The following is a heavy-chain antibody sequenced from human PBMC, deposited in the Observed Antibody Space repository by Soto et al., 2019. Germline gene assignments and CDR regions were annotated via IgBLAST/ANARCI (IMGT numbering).Heavy chain of an antibody. CDR1: GYTFTNYG. Sequence: QVQLVQSGAELKKPGASVKVSCKASGYTFTNYGISWVRQAPGQGLEWMGWINTYHGNTKYAQKLQGRVTMTKDTATGPAYRELTSLRSDDTAVYFCARSAGYRASCGYFYYGMKIWGQGTSVIVSS. J-gene: IGHJ6*02. CDR3: ARSAGYRASCGYFYYGMKI. CDR2: INTYHGNT. D-gene: IGHD6-13*01. V-gene: IGHV1-18*01.